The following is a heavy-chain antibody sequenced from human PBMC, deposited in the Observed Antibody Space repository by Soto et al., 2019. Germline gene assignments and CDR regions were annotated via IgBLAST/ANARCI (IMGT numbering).Heavy chain of an antibody. CDR1: GGSITTGGYY. V-gene: IGHV4-31*03. D-gene: IGHD2-15*01. CDR3: ARTKCSGGSCYSWSLDY. Sequence: SETLSLTCTVSGGSITTGGYYWSWIRQLPGKGLEWIGHRYYSESTYYNPSLKSRVSISLDTSKNQFSLKLSSVTAADTAMYYCARTKCSGGSCYSWSLDYWGQGTPVTVSS. CDR2: RYYSEST. J-gene: IGHJ4*02.